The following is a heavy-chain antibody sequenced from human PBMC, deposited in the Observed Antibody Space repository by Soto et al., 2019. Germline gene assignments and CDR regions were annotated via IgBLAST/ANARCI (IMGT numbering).Heavy chain of an antibody. CDR2: FDPEDAET. D-gene: IGHD2-15*01. J-gene: IGHJ6*02. V-gene: IGHV1-24*01. Sequence: ASVKVSCKVSGYTLTELSMHWVRQPPGKGLEWMGGFDPEDAETIYARRFQGRVTMTEDTSADTAYMELSSLRSEDTAVYYCAAGVVPYGMDVWGQGPTVTVSS. CDR3: AAGVVPYGMDV. CDR1: GYTLTELS.